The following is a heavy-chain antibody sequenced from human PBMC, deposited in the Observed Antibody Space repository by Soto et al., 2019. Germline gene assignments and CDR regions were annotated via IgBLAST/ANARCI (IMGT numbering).Heavy chain of an antibody. CDR3: ARGGIAARKGRWFAP. J-gene: IGHJ5*02. Sequence: SETLSLTCTVSGGSMRSHYWAWIRQPRGRGLEWIGYIHYSGSTNYNASLKSRVTISVDTSKNQFSLKLRSVTAADTAVYYCARGGIAARKGRWFAPWGQGTLVTVFS. D-gene: IGHD6-6*01. CDR1: GGSMRSHY. V-gene: IGHV4-59*11. CDR2: IHYSGST.